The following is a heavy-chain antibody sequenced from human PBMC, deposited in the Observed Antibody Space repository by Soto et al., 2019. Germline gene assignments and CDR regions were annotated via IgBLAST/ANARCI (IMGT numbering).Heavy chain of an antibody. Sequence: GGSLRLSCAASGFTFSSYGMCWVRQAPGKGLEWVAVISYDGSTKYYADSVKDRFTISRDNSKNTLFLQMDSLRAEDTALYYCAKAYAVPAATASFDSWGQGTLVTVSS. CDR3: AKAYAVPAATASFDS. D-gene: IGHD2-2*01. CDR2: ISYDGSTK. V-gene: IGHV3-30*18. J-gene: IGHJ4*02. CDR1: GFTFSSYG.